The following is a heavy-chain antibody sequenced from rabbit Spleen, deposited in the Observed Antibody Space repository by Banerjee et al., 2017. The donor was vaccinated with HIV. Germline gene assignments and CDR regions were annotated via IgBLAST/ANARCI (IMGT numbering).Heavy chain of an antibody. J-gene: IGHJ3*01. CDR1: GFSFSSSYY. V-gene: IGHV1S45*01. CDR3: ARTGTSFSTYGMDL. D-gene: IGHD8-1*01. CDR2: IYGGDGST. Sequence: QEQLVEYGGDLVQPGGPLTLTCTASGFSFSSSYYMCWVRQAPGKGPEWIACIYGGDGSTYYATWAKGRFTISKASSTTVFLQMTSLTAADTAPYFCARTGTSFSTYGMDLWGQGPLVT.